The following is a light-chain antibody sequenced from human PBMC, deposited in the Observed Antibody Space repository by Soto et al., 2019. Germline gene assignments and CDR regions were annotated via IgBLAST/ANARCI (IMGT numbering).Light chain of an antibody. V-gene: IGKV3-20*01. CDR1: QSFTNNY. Sequence: IVLTQSPGTLSLSPGERATLSCRASQSFTNNYLAWYQQKPGQAPRLLIYGASSRATGIPDRFSGSGSGTDFTLTISRLEPEDFAVYYCQQYGNSLWTFGQGTKVDI. J-gene: IGKJ1*01. CDR2: GAS. CDR3: QQYGNSLWT.